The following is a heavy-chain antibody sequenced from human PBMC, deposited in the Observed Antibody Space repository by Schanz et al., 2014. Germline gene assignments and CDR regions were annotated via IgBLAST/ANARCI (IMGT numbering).Heavy chain of an antibody. Sequence: EVQLLESGGGLVQPGGSLRLSCVASGFTFFGSFAMSWVRQAPGKGLEWVSGMSGSGSTADYADSVKGRFTISRANSRKALYLQMNSLRADDTAEYYCAKDLYNYGSFDSWGQGTLVTVSS. CDR3: AKDLYNYGSFDS. V-gene: IGHV3-23*01. J-gene: IGHJ5*01. CDR1: GFTFFGSFA. CDR2: MSGSGSTA. D-gene: IGHD3-16*01.